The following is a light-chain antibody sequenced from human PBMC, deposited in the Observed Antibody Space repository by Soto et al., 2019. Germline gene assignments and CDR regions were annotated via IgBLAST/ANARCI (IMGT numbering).Light chain of an antibody. J-gene: IGLJ2*01. Sequence: QSVLTQPPSASGTPGQRVTISCSGSSSNIGSNTVNWYQQLPGTAPKLLIYSNNQRPSGVPDRFSGSTSGTSASLAISGRLSYDEADYYCGAWDDSLNGPVVFGGGTKLTVL. CDR2: SNN. CDR3: GAWDDSLNGPVV. CDR1: SSNIGSNT. V-gene: IGLV1-44*01.